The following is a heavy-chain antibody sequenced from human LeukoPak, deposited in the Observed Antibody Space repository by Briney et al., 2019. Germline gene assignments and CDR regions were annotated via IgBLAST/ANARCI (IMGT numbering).Heavy chain of an antibody. V-gene: IGHV3-49*03. CDR2: IRSKAFGGTT. J-gene: IGHJ4*02. CDR3: TTDGVGVEGATYDN. D-gene: IGHD1-26*01. Sequence: GRSLRLSCTASGFTFGDYAMSWFRQAPGKGLEWVGFIRSKAFGGTTEYAASVRGRFTISRDDSKSIAYLQMNSLKTEDTAVYYCTTDGVGVEGATYDNWGQGTLVSVSS. CDR1: GFTFGDYA.